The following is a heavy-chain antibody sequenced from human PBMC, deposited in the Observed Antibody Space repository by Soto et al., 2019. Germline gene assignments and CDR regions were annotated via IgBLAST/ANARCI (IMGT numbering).Heavy chain of an antibody. CDR3: ARDHYYGSESYYNY. D-gene: IGHD3-10*01. CDR2: IKQDGSEK. V-gene: IGHV3-7*01. CDR1: GFTFSTYW. Sequence: GGSLRLSCAASGFTFSTYWMSWVRQVPGKGLEWVANIKQDGSEKYYVDSVKGRFTISRDNAKNSLYLQMNSLRAEDTAVYYCARDHYYGSESYYNYWGQGALVTVSS. J-gene: IGHJ4*02.